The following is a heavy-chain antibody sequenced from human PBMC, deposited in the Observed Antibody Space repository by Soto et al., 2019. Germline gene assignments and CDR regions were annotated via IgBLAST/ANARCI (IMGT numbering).Heavy chain of an antibody. CDR3: AREGYCSSTSCFGAPLGY. J-gene: IGHJ4*02. CDR1: GGSISSGGYY. V-gene: IGHV4-31*03. D-gene: IGHD2-2*01. Sequence: SETLSLTCTVSGGSISSGGYYWSWIRQHPGKGLEWIGYIYYSGSTYYNPSLKSRVTISVDTSKNQFSLKLSSVTAADTAVYYCAREGYCSSTSCFGAPLGYWGQGTLVTVSS. CDR2: IYYSGST.